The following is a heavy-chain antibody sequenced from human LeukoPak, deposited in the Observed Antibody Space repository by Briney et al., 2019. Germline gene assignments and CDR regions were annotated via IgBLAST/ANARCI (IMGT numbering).Heavy chain of an antibody. Sequence: SVKVSCKASGGTFSSYTIRWVRQAPGQGVEWMGRIIPILGIENYGQKFQGRGTITADKSTSTAYMELSSLRFEDTAVYYCARHDYDFWSGYHHYMDVWGKGTAVSVSS. V-gene: IGHV1-69*02. CDR2: IIPILGIE. J-gene: IGHJ6*03. CDR3: ARHDYDFWSGYHHYMDV. D-gene: IGHD3-3*01. CDR1: GGTFSSYT.